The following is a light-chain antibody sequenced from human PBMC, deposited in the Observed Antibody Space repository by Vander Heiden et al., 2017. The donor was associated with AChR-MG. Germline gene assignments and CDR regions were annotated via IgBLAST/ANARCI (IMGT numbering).Light chain of an antibody. V-gene: IGKV3-15*01. J-gene: IGKJ1*01. CDR3: QQYNNWPPRT. Sequence: EIVMTQSPATLSVSPGESATLSCRASQSISRNLAWYQKKPGQAPRLLIYSASTRATGIPGRFSGSGSGTEFTLTISSLQSEDFAVYYCQQYNNWPPRTFGQRTKVDSK. CDR1: QSISRN. CDR2: SAS.